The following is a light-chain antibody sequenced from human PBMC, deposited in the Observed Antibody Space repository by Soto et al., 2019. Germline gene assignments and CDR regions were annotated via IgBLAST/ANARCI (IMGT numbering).Light chain of an antibody. Sequence: QSALTQPASVSGSPGQSITISCTGTSSDVGGYDYVSWYQQYPGTAPKLMIFEVSNRPSGVSNRFSGSKSGNTASLTISGLQAEDEADYYCSSYLGTSTIYVLGTGTKVTVL. V-gene: IGLV2-14*01. J-gene: IGLJ1*01. CDR2: EVS. CDR1: SSDVGGYDY. CDR3: SSYLGTSTIYV.